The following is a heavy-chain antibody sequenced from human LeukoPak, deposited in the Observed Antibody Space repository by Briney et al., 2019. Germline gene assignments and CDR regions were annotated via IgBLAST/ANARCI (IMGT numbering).Heavy chain of an antibody. Sequence: GGSLRLSCAASGFTFSSYAMHWVRQAPGKGLEWVAVISYDGSNKYYADSVKGRFTISRDNSKNTLYLQMNSLRAEDTAVYYCAKNAGTSFTVHAFDIWGQGPMVTVSS. CDR2: ISYDGSNK. J-gene: IGHJ3*02. D-gene: IGHD3-10*01. CDR1: GFTFSSYA. V-gene: IGHV3-30-3*02. CDR3: AKNAGTSFTVHAFDI.